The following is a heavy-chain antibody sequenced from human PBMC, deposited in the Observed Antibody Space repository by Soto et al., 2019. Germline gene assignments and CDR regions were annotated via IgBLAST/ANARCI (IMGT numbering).Heavy chain of an antibody. CDR3: ARGGNSDY. J-gene: IGHJ4*02. V-gene: IGHV4-34*01. CDR2: INHSGST. CDR1: GGSFSGYY. Sequence: SETLSLTCAVYGGSFSGYYWSWIRQPPGKGLEWIGEINHSGSTNYNPSLKSRVTISVDTSKNQFSLKLSSVTAADTAVYYCARGGNSDYWGQGTLVTVSS. D-gene: IGHD2-15*01.